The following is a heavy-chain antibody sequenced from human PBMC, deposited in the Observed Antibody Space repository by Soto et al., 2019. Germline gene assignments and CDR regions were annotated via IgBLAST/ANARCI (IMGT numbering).Heavy chain of an antibody. J-gene: IGHJ4*02. D-gene: IGHD2-15*01. CDR3: ARGLVVVAATPYFDY. CDR2: IYYSGST. Sequence: QVQLQESGPGLVKPSQTLSLTCTVSGGSISSGGYYWSWIRQHPGKGLEWIGYIYYSGSTYYNPALKSRVTISVDTSKNQFSLKLSSVTAADTAVYYCARGLVVVAATPYFDYWGQGTLVTVSS. CDR1: GGSISSGGYY. V-gene: IGHV4-31*03.